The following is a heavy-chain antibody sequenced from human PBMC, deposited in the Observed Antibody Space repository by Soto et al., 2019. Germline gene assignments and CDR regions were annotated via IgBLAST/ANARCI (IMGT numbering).Heavy chain of an antibody. V-gene: IGHV3-23*01. CDR3: AKDSGVAAATPLDY. Sequence: GGSQRLSCAASGFTFSSYAMSWVRQAPGKGLEWVSAISGSGGSTYYADSVKGRFTISRDNSKNTLYLQMNSLRAEDTAVYYCAKDSGVAAATPLDYWGQGTLVTVSS. D-gene: IGHD6-13*01. J-gene: IGHJ4*02. CDR1: GFTFSSYA. CDR2: ISGSGGST.